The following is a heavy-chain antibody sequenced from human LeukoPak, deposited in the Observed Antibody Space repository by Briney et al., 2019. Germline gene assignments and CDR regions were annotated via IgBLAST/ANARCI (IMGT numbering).Heavy chain of an antibody. CDR1: GYTFTSYG. Sequence: GASVKVSCKASGYTFTSYGISWVRQAPGQGLEWMGWISAYNGNTNYAQKLQGRVTMTTDTSTSTAYMELRSLRSDDTAVYYCARTGSLAAAGTMEVRAFYYYYYMDVWGKGTTVTVSS. CDR2: ISAYNGNT. D-gene: IGHD6-13*01. J-gene: IGHJ6*03. CDR3: ARTGSLAAAGTMEVRAFYYYYYMDV. V-gene: IGHV1-18*01.